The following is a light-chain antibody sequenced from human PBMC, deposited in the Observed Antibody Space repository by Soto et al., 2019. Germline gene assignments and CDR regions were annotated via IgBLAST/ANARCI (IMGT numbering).Light chain of an antibody. CDR3: QQSYTTPYMYT. V-gene: IGKV1-39*01. Sequence: DIQMTQSPSSLSASVGGRVTITCRASQSISSYLNWYQQKPGKAPKLLIYAASSLQSGVPSRFSGSGSGTDFTLTISSLQPEDFATYYCQQSYTTPYMYTFGQGTKVDIK. CDR2: AAS. J-gene: IGKJ2*01. CDR1: QSISSY.